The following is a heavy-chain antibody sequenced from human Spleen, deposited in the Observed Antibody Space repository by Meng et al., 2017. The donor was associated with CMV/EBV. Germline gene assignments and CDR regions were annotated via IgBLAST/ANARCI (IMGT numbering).Heavy chain of an antibody. Sequence: FSLSTSGVGVGSIRQPPGKALVWLALIYWHDDERYSPSLNSRLTITKDTSKTQVVLTMTNMDPVDTATYYCAHSPYYFYGSGTYYDYWGQGTLVTVSS. V-gene: IGHV2-5*01. CDR3: AHSPYYFYGSGTYYDY. J-gene: IGHJ4*02. D-gene: IGHD3-10*01. CDR1: FSLSTSGVG. CDR2: IYWHDDE.